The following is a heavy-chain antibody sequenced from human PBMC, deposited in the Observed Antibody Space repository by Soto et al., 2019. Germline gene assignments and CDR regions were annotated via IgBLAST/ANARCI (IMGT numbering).Heavy chain of an antibody. V-gene: IGHV1-46*01. CDR1: GYTFTSYY. CDR2: INPSGGST. CDR3: ARGYYGSGSYYIPDY. Sequence: GASVKVSCKASGYTFTSYYMHWVRQAPGQGLEWMGIINPSGGSTSYAQKFQGRVTMTRDTSTSTVYMELSSLRSEDTAVYYCARGYYGSGSYYIPDYWGQGTLVTAPQ. J-gene: IGHJ4*02. D-gene: IGHD3-10*01.